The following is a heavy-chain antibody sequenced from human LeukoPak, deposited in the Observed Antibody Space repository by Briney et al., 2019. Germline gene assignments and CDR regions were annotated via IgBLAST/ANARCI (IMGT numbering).Heavy chain of an antibody. CDR2: INSDGSST. V-gene: IGHV3-74*01. D-gene: IGHD3-22*01. CDR3: ARGKGYYSNDAFDI. J-gene: IGHJ3*02. Sequence: GGSLRLSCAAPGFTFSSYWMHWVRHAPGKGLVWVSRINSDGSSTSYADSVKGRFTISRDTAKNTLYLQMNSLRAEDTAVYYCARGKGYYSNDAFDIWGQGTMVTVSS. CDR1: GFTFSSYW.